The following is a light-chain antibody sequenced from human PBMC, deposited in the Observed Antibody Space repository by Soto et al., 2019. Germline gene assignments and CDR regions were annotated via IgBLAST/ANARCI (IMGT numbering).Light chain of an antibody. J-gene: IGKJ2*01. CDR3: QQSYSTPRT. Sequence: DIQMTQSPSSLSASVGDRVTITCRASQSISTYLNWYRQKPGQAPKLLIYAASSLQSGVPSRFSGSGSGTDFTLTISSLQPEDSATYVCQQSYSTPRTFGQGTKLEIK. CDR1: QSISTY. CDR2: AAS. V-gene: IGKV1-39*01.